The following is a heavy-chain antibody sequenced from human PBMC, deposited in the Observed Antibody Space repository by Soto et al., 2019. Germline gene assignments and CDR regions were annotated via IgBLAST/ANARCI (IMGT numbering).Heavy chain of an antibody. CDR1: GYTFIHYD. CDR3: ARMYGGSTLDI. J-gene: IGHJ4*02. V-gene: IGHV1-8*01. D-gene: IGHD5-12*01. CDR2: MSPKSGNT. Sequence: QVQLEQSGTEVKKPGASVKISCETSGYTFIHYDINRVRQASGLGLEWMGWMSPKSGNTGSAQKFQGRVTMTSDTSITTAYMELTGLTSGDTAIYYCARMYGGSTLDIWGQGSVVVVSS.